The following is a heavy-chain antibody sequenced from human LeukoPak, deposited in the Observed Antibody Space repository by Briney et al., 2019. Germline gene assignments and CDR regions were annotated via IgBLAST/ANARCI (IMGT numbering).Heavy chain of an antibody. CDR2: ISWNSGGI. CDR3: AKDFTAMVRGGDY. V-gene: IGHV3-9*01. J-gene: IGHJ4*02. D-gene: IGHD5-18*01. CDR1: GFTFDDYA. Sequence: GGSLRLSCAASGFTFDDYAMHWVRQAPGKGLEWVSGISWNSGGIGYADSVKGRFTISRDNAKNSLYLQMNSLRAEDTALYYCAKDFTAMVRGGDYWGQGTLVTVSS.